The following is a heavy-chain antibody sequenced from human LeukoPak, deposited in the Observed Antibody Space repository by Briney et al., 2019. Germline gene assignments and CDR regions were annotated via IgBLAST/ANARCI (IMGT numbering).Heavy chain of an antibody. CDR1: AGSTSSFY. D-gene: IGHD3-3*01. CDR2: ICYSGST. J-gene: IGHJ6*03. Sequence: PSATLSLTCTVSAGSTSSFYWSWIRQPPGKRLEWIGYICYSGSTNNNPSLKSRITISVDTSKNQFSLKLSSVTAADTAVYYCARDFWSGSTYYMDVWGKGTTVIVS. CDR3: ARDFWSGSTYYMDV. V-gene: IGHV4-59*01.